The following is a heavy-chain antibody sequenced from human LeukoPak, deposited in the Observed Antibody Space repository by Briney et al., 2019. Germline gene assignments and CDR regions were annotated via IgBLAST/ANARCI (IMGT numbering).Heavy chain of an antibody. V-gene: IGHV4-34*01. J-gene: IGHJ3*02. CDR2: INHSGST. CDR3: ARREAAVDI. Sequence: PSETLSLTCAVYGGSFSGYYWSWIRQPPGKGLEWIGEINHSGSTNYNPSLKSRVTISVDTSKNQFSLKLSSVTAADTAVYYCARREAAVDIWGQGTMVTVSS. D-gene: IGHD5-24*01. CDR1: GGSFSGYY.